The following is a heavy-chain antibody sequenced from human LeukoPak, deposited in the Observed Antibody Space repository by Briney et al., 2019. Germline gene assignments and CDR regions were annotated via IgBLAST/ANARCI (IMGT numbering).Heavy chain of an antibody. J-gene: IGHJ4*02. D-gene: IGHD6-13*01. CDR3: ARGPLAAADPFDY. Sequence: SETLSLTCAVFGGSFSGYYWSWIRQPPGKGLEWIGEINHSGSTNYNPSLKSRVTISVDTSKNQFSLKLSSVTAADTAVYYCARGPLAAADPFDYWGQGTLVTVSS. CDR1: GGSFSGYY. CDR2: INHSGST. V-gene: IGHV4-34*01.